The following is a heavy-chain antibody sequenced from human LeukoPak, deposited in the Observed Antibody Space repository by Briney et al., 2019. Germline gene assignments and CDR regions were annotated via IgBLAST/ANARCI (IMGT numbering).Heavy chain of an antibody. V-gene: IGHV4-59*01. J-gene: IGHJ5*02. Sequence: SETLSLTCTVSGGSISSYYWSWIRQPPGKGLEWIGYIYYSGSTNYNPSLESRVTISVDTSKNQFSLKLSSVTAADTAVYYCARHITMVRGFDPWGQGTLVTVSS. D-gene: IGHD3-10*01. CDR2: IYYSGST. CDR1: GGSISSYY. CDR3: ARHITMVRGFDP.